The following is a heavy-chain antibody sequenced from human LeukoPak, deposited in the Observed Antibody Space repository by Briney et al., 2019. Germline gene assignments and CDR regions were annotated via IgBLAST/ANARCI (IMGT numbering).Heavy chain of an antibody. J-gene: IGHJ3*02. CDR1: GFTFSSYS. D-gene: IGHD3-22*01. CDR2: ISSSSSTI. CDR3: ARVMMYYYDSSGQGGAFDI. Sequence: GGSLRLSCAASGFTFSSYSMNWVRQAPGKGLEWVSYISSSSSTIYYTDSVKGRFTISRDNAKNSLYLQMNSLRAEDTAVYYCARVMMYYYDSSGQGGAFDIWGQGTMVTVPS. V-gene: IGHV3-48*01.